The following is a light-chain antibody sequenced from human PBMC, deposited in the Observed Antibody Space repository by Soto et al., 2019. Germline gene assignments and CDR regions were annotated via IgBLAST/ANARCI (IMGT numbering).Light chain of an antibody. J-gene: IGKJ4*01. V-gene: IGKV4-1*01. CDR1: HRVLYSSNNKNY. Sequence: DIVMTQSPDSLAVSLGERATINCNSRHRVLYSSNNKNYLAWFQKKPGQPPRLLIYWASTRESGFPDRFSGSGSWTDFTLTISSLQSEDVAVYYCQQYYRKPELTFGGGTKVDIK. CDR2: WAS. CDR3: QQYYRKPELT.